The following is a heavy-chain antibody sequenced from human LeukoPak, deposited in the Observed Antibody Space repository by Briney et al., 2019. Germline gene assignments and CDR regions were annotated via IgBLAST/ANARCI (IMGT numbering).Heavy chain of an antibody. Sequence: GGSLRLSCAASGFTFSTHAIHWVRQAPGKGLEWVAVMSYDGNNKYYADSVKGRFTISRDNSKNTLYLEMNNLIIEDTAVYHCARDGDTAIRGVTFDYWGQGTLVTVSS. D-gene: IGHD3-10*01. J-gene: IGHJ4*02. V-gene: IGHV3-30*04. CDR1: GFTFSTHA. CDR2: MSYDGNNK. CDR3: ARDGDTAIRGVTFDY.